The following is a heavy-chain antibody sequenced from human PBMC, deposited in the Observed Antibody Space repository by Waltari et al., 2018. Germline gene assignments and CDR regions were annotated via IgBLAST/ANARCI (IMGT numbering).Heavy chain of an antibody. V-gene: IGHV5-51*01. CDR1: GYTFANYW. CDR3: ARRRSVTGAPFDS. Sequence: EVQLMQSGAELKKPGESLKISCKVSGYTFANYWIGWVRQLPGKGLEWLGILSPIYFKNSYRPSFEGQVTISVDKSINTAYLHWASLEASDTAIYYCARRRSVTGAPFDSWGQGTLVTVSS. D-gene: IGHD1-26*01. J-gene: IGHJ4*01. CDR2: LSPIYFKN.